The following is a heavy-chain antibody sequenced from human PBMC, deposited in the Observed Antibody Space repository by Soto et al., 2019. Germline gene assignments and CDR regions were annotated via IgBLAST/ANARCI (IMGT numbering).Heavy chain of an antibody. J-gene: IGHJ4*02. CDR1: GYTFTSYY. V-gene: IGHV1-46*01. Sequence: ASVKVSCKASGYTFTSYYMHWVRQAPGQGLEWMGIINPSGGSTSYAQKFQGRVTMTRDTSTSTVYMELSSLRSEDTAVYYCARASVGATTVTTFDYWGQGTLVTVSS. D-gene: IGHD4-17*01. CDR3: ARASVGATTVTTFDY. CDR2: INPSGGST.